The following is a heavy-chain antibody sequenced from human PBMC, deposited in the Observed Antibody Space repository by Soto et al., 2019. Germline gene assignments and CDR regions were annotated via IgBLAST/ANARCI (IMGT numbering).Heavy chain of an antibody. D-gene: IGHD3-9*01. CDR2: IWYDGSNK. CDR1: GFTFSSYG. Sequence: GGSLRLSCAASGFTFSSYGMHWVRQAPGKGLEWVAVIWYDGSNKYYADSVKGRFTISRDNSKNTLYLQMNSLRAEDTAVYYCARGGDYGDYDNLDYWGQGTLVTVSS. V-gene: IGHV3-33*01. J-gene: IGHJ4*02. CDR3: ARGGDYGDYDNLDY.